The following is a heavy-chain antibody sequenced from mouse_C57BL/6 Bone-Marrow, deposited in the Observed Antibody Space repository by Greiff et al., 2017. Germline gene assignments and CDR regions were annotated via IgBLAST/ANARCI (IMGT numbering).Heavy chain of an antibody. Sequence: VQLQQSGAELVRPGASVKLSCKASGYTFTDYYINWVKQRPGQGLEWIARIYPGCGNTNYNEKFKGKATLTADKSSSTAYMQRSSLTSEDAAVYFCGRDYDVDDWGQGTTLTVSS. J-gene: IGHJ2*01. D-gene: IGHD2-4*01. CDR3: GRDYDVDD. CDR1: GYTFTDYY. V-gene: IGHV1-76*01. CDR2: IYPGCGNT.